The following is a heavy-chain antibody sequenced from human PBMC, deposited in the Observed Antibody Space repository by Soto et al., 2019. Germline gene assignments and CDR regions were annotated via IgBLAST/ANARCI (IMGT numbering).Heavy chain of an antibody. CDR2: ISSNGGST. D-gene: IGHD5-18*01. Sequence: PGGSLRLSCSAFGFTFSSYAMHWVRQATGKGLEYVSAISSNGGSTYYADSVKGRFTISRDNSKNTLYRQMSSLRAEDTAVYYCVKDSIQLWFDDSWFDPGGQGTLVTVSS. CDR3: VKDSIQLWFDDSWFDP. J-gene: IGHJ5*02. V-gene: IGHV3-64D*06. CDR1: GFTFSSYA.